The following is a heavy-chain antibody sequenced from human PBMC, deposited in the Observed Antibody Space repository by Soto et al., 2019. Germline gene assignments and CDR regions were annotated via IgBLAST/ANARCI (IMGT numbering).Heavy chain of an antibody. V-gene: IGHV3-23*01. CDR3: AKDRCSSSSCTFYYYYMDV. D-gene: IGHD2-2*01. CDR2: ISGSVDSV. J-gene: IGHJ6*03. Sequence: EVQLLESGGGLVQPGGSLRLSCAASGFTFSSYAMSWVRKAPGKGLEWVSGISGSVDSVYYADSVKGRFTISRDNSKNTLYMQMNSLRAEDTAIYYCAKDRCSSSSCTFYYYYMDVWGKGTTVTVSS. CDR1: GFTFSSYA.